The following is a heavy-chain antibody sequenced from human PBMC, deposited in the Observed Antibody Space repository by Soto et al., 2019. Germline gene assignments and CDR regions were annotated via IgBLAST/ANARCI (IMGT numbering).Heavy chain of an antibody. CDR3: ARDNGYVSAAWQFDP. V-gene: IGHV1-18*01. J-gene: IGHJ5*02. CDR1: GYSFTSYG. Sequence: QVQLVQSGAELKKPGASVKVSCKASGYSFTSYGIRWVRQAPGQGLEWMGWINGYNDKTNYAQKLQGRVTMTTDTSTSTAYMELRRLRSDDTAVYYCARDNGYVSAAWQFDPWGQGTLFTVSS. D-gene: IGHD6-25*01. CDR2: INGYNDKT.